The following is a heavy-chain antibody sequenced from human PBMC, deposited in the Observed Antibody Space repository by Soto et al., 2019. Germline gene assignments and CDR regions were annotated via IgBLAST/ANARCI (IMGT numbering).Heavy chain of an antibody. V-gene: IGHV3-23*01. CDR1: GFTFSSYA. D-gene: IGHD3-22*01. J-gene: IGHJ4*02. Sequence: PGGSLRLSCAASGFTFSSYAMSWVRQASGKGLEWVSGISGSGGSTHYADPVKGRFTISRDNSKNTLYMQMNSLRAEDTALYYCAFRIYYDSKSFYQWYYFDYWGQGALVTVSS. CDR3: AFRIYYDSKSFYQWYYFDY. CDR2: ISGSGGST.